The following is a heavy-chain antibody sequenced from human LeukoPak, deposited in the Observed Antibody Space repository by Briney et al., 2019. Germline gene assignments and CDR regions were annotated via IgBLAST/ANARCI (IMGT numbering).Heavy chain of an antibody. CDR1: GYTFTGYY. CDR2: INPNSGGT. CDR3: ARAVVDYDFWSGYRYYFDY. J-gene: IGHJ4*02. Sequence: ASVKVSCKASGYTFTGYYMHWVRQAPGQGLEWMGWINPNSGGTNYAQKFQGRVTMTRDTSISTAYMELSRLRSDDTAVYYCARAVVDYDFWSGYRYYFDYWGQGTLVTVSS. D-gene: IGHD3-3*01. V-gene: IGHV1-2*02.